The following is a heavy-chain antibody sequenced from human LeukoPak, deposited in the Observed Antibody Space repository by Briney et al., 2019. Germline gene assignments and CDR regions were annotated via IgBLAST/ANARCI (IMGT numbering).Heavy chain of an antibody. J-gene: IGHJ3*02. Sequence: SETLSLTCTVSGGSISSYYWSWIRQPAGKGLEWIGRIYTSGSTNYNPSLKGRVTMSVDTSKNQFSLKLCSVTAADTAVYYCASFSLVGATAVAFDIWGQGTMVTVSS. V-gene: IGHV4-4*07. CDR1: GGSISSYY. CDR3: ASFSLVGATAVAFDI. CDR2: IYTSGST. D-gene: IGHD1-26*01.